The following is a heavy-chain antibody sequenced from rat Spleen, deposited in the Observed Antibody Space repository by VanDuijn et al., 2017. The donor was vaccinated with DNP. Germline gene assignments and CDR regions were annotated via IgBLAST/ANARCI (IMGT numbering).Heavy chain of an antibody. J-gene: IGHJ1*01. CDR1: GYTFTNYY. Sequence: QIQLQQSGAEMTQPGSSVRISCKASGYTFTNYYIGWIKQTTGQGLELFGYVNAGSGGANFNDKFKGKATLTVDKSSSTAFMQLSSLTPDDSAVYYCVRCGLNLRYWYFDFWGPGTMVTVSS. D-gene: IGHD1-11*01. CDR2: VNAGSGGA. CDR3: VRCGLNLRYWYFDF. V-gene: IGHV1-43*01.